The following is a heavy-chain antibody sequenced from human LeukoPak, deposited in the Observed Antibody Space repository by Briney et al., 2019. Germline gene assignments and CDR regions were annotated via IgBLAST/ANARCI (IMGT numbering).Heavy chain of an antibody. CDR3: ARDIAVAGY. J-gene: IGHJ4*02. CDR2: ITYSGSDT. CDR1: GFTFSDYY. V-gene: IGHV3-11*01. D-gene: IGHD6-19*01. Sequence: GGSLRLSCAASGFTFSDYYMSWIRQAPGKGLEWLSYITYSGSDTYYADSVEGRFTISRDNAKNSLYLQMNSLRADDTAVYYCARDIAVAGYWGQGTLVTVSS.